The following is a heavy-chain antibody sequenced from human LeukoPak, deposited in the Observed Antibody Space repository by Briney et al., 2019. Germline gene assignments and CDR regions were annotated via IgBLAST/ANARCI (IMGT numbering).Heavy chain of an antibody. CDR1: GYTFTSYG. D-gene: IGHD3-10*01. V-gene: IGHV1-18*01. J-gene: IGHJ6*02. CDR2: ISAYNGDT. Sequence: ASVKVSCKASGYTFTSYGISWVRQAPGQGLEWMGWISAYNGDTNYAQKLQGRVTMTTDTSTSTAYMELRSLRSDDTAVYYCASGYYYGSGSYYNVGYYYYGMDVWGQGTTVTVSS. CDR3: ASGYYYGSGSYYNVGYYYYGMDV.